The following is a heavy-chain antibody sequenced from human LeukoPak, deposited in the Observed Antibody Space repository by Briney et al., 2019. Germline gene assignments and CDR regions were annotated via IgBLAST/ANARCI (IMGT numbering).Heavy chain of an antibody. CDR3: ARLGDGYNGDY. J-gene: IGHJ4*02. CDR1: GYSFTSYW. Sequence: GESLKSPCKGSGYSFTSYWIGCVRHMPGKGLGWMGIIYPGDSDTRYSPSFQGQVTISADQSISTAYLQWSSLKASDTAMYYCARLGDGYNGDYWGQGTLVTVSS. V-gene: IGHV5-51*01. D-gene: IGHD5-24*01. CDR2: IYPGDSDT.